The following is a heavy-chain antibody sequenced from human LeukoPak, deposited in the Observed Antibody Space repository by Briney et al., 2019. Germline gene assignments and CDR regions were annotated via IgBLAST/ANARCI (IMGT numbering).Heavy chain of an antibody. J-gene: IGHJ4*02. CDR1: GGSISSYY. D-gene: IGHD6-19*01. CDR2: IYTSGST. V-gene: IGHV4-4*07. Sequence: PSETLSLTCTVSGGSISSYYWSWIRQPAGKGLEWIGRIYTSGSTNYNTPLKSRVTISVDKSKHQFSLKLSSVTAADTAVYYCARDAVSGVGLNYLDYWGQGTLVTVSS. CDR3: ARDAVSGVGLNYLDY.